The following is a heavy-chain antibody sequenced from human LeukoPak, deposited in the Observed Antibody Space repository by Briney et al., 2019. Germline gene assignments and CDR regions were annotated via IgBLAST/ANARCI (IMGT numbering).Heavy chain of an antibody. J-gene: IGHJ4*02. V-gene: IGHV1-24*01. D-gene: IGHD2-2*02. CDR2: FDPEDGET. CDR3: ATALRFQPLLYPGPFDY. Sequence: ASVKVSCKVSGYTLTELSMHWVRQAPGKGLEWMGGFDPEDGETIYAQKFQGRVTMTEDTSTDTAYMELSGLRSEDTAVYYCATALRFQPLLYPGPFDYWGQGTLVTVSS. CDR1: GYTLTELS.